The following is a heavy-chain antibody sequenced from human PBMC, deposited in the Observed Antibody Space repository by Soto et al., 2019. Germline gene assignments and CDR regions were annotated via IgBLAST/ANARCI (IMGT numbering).Heavy chain of an antibody. D-gene: IGHD3-3*01. CDR1: GGSFSGYY. J-gene: IGHJ5*02. CDR3: ARGLFWSGSGRLDP. CDR2: INHSGST. Sequence: SETLSLTCAVYGGSFSGYYWSWIRQPPGKGLEWIGEINHSGSTNYNPSLKSRVTISVDTSKNQFSLKLSSVTAADTAVYYCARGLFWSGSGRLDPWGQGTLVTVSS. V-gene: IGHV4-34*01.